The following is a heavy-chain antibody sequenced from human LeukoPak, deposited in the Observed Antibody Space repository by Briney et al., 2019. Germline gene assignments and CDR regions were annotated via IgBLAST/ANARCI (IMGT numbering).Heavy chain of an antibody. J-gene: IGHJ4*02. D-gene: IGHD2-8*01. V-gene: IGHV4-34*01. CDR3: AMSLISFDY. CDR2: INHSGKT. Sequence: SETLSLTCAVYGGSLSGYYWSWIRQPPGKGLEWIGEINHSGKTSYNPSLKSRVTISVDTSKNQFSLKLSSVTAADTAVYYCAMSLISFDYWGQRTLVSVSS. CDR1: GGSLSGYY.